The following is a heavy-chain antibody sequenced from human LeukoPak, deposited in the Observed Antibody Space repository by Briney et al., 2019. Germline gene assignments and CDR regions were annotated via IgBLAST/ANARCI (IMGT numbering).Heavy chain of an antibody. CDR1: GCTFTGYF. CDR3: ARVTYDRSGYYNGIPY. V-gene: IGHV1-2*02. Sequence: ASVKVSCKASGCTFTGYFIHWVRQAPGQGLEWMGWINPSSGATNYAQNFQGRVTLTREMSISTAYMEVSRLLSDDTAVYYCARVTYDRSGYYNGIPYWGQGTLVIVSS. D-gene: IGHD3-22*01. CDR2: INPSSGAT. J-gene: IGHJ4*02.